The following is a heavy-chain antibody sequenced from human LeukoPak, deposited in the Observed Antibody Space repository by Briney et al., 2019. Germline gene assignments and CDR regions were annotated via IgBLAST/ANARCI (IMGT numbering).Heavy chain of an antibody. CDR2: IYYSGST. V-gene: IGHV4-59*08. CDR1: GGSISSHY. CDR3: ARQKQWLAYFDY. D-gene: IGHD6-19*01. Sequence: SETLSLTCTVSGGSISSHYWSWIRQPPGKGLEWIGYIYYSGSTNYNPSLKSRVTISVDTSKNQFSLKLSSVTAADTAVYYCARQKQWLAYFDYWGQGTLVTVSS. J-gene: IGHJ4*02.